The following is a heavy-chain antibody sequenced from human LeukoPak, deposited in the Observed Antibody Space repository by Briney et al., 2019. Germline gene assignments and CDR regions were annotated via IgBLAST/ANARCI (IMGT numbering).Heavy chain of an antibody. Sequence: ASVTVSCKASGGTFSSYAISWVRQAPGQGLEWMGGIIPIFGTANYAQTFQGRVTITADESTSTAYMELSSLRSEDTAVYYCARVEIITMVRGVIKGAFDIWGQGTMVTVSS. D-gene: IGHD3-10*01. J-gene: IGHJ3*02. CDR1: GGTFSSYA. CDR2: IIPIFGTA. CDR3: ARVEIITMVRGVIKGAFDI. V-gene: IGHV1-69*13.